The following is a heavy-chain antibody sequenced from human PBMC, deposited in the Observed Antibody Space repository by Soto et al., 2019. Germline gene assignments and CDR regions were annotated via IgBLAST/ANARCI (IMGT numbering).Heavy chain of an antibody. Sequence: QTPRKGREWVSGISWNSGSIGYADSVKGRFTISRDNAKNSLYLQMNSLRAEDTALYYCAASITIFGVLDYYYYLDVWGKGTTVTVSS. CDR3: AASITIFGVLDYYYYLDV. CDR2: ISWNSGSI. V-gene: IGHV3-9*01. J-gene: IGHJ6*03. D-gene: IGHD3-3*01.